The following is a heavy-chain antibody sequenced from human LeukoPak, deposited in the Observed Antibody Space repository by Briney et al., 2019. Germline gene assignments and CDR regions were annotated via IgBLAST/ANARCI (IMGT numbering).Heavy chain of an antibody. CDR3: AKLLTGGYNSGQNDY. CDR2: INHSGST. J-gene: IGHJ4*02. D-gene: IGHD5-18*01. V-gene: IGHV4-39*07. CDR1: GGFISSSSYY. Sequence: SETLSLTCTVSGGFISSSSYYWGWIRQPPGKGLEWIGEINHSGSTNYNPSLKSRVTVSVDTSKNQFSLKLSSVTAADTAVYYCAKLLTGGYNSGQNDYWGQGILVTVSS.